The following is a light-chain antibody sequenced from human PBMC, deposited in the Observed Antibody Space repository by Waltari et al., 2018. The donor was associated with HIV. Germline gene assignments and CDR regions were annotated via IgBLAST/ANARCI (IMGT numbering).Light chain of an antibody. CDR2: EVS. J-gene: IGLJ1*01. V-gene: IGLV2-23*02. CDR3: CSYAGSSTYV. Sequence: QSALTQPASVSGSPGQSITIPCPGTSSDVGSYNLVSWYQQHPGKAPKLMIYEVSKRPSGVSNRFSGSKSGNTASLTISGLQAEDEADYYCCSYAGSSTYVFGTGTKVTVL. CDR1: SSDVGSYNL.